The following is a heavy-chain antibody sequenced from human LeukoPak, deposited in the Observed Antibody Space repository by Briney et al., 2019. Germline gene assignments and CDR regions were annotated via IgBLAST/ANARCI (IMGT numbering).Heavy chain of an antibody. D-gene: IGHD3-22*01. Sequence: ASVKVSCKASGYTFTSYGISWVRQAPGQGLEWMGWISAYNGNTNYAQKLQGRVTMTTDTSTSTAYMELRSLRSDDTAVYYCARVGYYYDSSGYREPFDYRGQGTLVTVSS. CDR3: ARVGYYYDSSGYREPFDY. CDR2: ISAYNGNT. CDR1: GYTFTSYG. J-gene: IGHJ4*02. V-gene: IGHV1-18*01.